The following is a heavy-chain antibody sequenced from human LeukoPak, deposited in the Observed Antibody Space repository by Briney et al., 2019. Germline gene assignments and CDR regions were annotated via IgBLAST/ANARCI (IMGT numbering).Heavy chain of an antibody. CDR2: ITGGGGRT. J-gene: IGHJ3*02. D-gene: IGHD5-18*01. Sequence: GGSLRLSCAASGFTFSSCDMSWVRQPPGKGLEWVSTITGGGGRTFYADSVKGRFTISRDKSKNTLFLQMNSLRAEDTAVYYCAKKPGYGYAFDIWGQGTVVTVSS. CDR3: AKKPGYGYAFDI. V-gene: IGHV3-23*01. CDR1: GFTFSSCD.